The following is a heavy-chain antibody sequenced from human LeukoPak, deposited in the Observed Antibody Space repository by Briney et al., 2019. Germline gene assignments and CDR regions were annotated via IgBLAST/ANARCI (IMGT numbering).Heavy chain of an antibody. CDR2: ISGSGGGT. D-gene: IGHD6-19*01. J-gene: IGHJ4*02. CDR3: AKTTTGYSSGRYPGWPVDY. CDR1: GFTFSSYA. Sequence: PGGSLRLSCAASGFTFSSYAVSWVRPAPGKGLEWGSAISGSGGGTYYADSVKGRFTISRDNSKNTLYLQMNSLSTEDTAVYYCAKTTTGYSSGRYPGWPVDYWGQGTLVTVSS. V-gene: IGHV3-23*01.